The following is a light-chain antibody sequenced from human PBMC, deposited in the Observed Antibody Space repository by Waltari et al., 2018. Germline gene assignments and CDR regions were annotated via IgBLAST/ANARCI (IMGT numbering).Light chain of an antibody. V-gene: IGKV3-20*01. CDR3: QQYGSSPWT. Sequence: EIVLTHSPGTLSLSPGARATLSCRASQSVSSSYLAWYQQKPGQAPRLLTYGASSRATGIPDRFSGSGSGTDFTLTISRLEPEDFAVYYCQQYGSSPWTFGQGTKVEIK. J-gene: IGKJ1*01. CDR2: GAS. CDR1: QSVSSSY.